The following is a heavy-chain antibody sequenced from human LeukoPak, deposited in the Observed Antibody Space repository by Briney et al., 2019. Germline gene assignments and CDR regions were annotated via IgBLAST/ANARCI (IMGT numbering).Heavy chain of an antibody. J-gene: IGHJ5*02. CDR2: INTNTGNP. Sequence: GASVKVSCKASGYTFTSYAMNWVRQAPGQGLEWMGWINTNTGNPTYAQGFTGRFVSSLDTSVSTAYLQISSLKAEDTAVYYCARYGALWFGESFDLWGQGTLVTVSS. V-gene: IGHV7-4-1*02. CDR1: GYTFTSYA. D-gene: IGHD3-10*01. CDR3: ARYGALWFGESFDL.